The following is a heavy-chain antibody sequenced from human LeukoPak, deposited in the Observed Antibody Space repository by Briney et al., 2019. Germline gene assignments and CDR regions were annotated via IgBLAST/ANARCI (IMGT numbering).Heavy chain of an antibody. CDR1: GGSFSGYY. CDR3: ARYGLLGLSEINGYDI. V-gene: IGHV4-34*01. Sequence: SETLSLTCAVYGGSFSGYYWSWIRQPPGKGLEWIGEINHSGSTNYNPSLKSRVTILVDTSKNQFSLKLTSVTAADTAVYYCARYGLLGLSEINGYDIWGQGTMVTVSS. CDR2: INHSGST. D-gene: IGHD3/OR15-3a*01. J-gene: IGHJ3*02.